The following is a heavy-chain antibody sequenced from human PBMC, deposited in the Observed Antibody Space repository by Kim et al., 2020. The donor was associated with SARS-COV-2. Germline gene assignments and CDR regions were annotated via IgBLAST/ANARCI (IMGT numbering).Heavy chain of an antibody. J-gene: IGHJ6*02. CDR3: ANALSSGSYHLGGMDV. D-gene: IGHD3-10*01. Sequence: SVKGRFTIARDNSKNTLYLQMNSLRAEDTAVYYCANALSSGSYHLGGMDVGGQGTTVTVSS. V-gene: IGHV3-23*01.